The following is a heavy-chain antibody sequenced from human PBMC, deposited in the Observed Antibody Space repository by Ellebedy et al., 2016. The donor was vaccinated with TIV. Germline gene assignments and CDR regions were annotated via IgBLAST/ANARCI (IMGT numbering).Heavy chain of an antibody. V-gene: IGHV3-7*01. CDR3: AREGEQWLAAGYFDY. Sequence: GGSLRLSXAASGFTFSSYWMSWVRQAPGKGLEWVANIKQDGSEKYYVDSVKGRFTISRDNAKNSLYLQMNSLRAEDTAVYYCAREGEQWLAAGYFDYWGQGTLVTVSS. J-gene: IGHJ4*02. CDR2: IKQDGSEK. CDR1: GFTFSSYW. D-gene: IGHD6-19*01.